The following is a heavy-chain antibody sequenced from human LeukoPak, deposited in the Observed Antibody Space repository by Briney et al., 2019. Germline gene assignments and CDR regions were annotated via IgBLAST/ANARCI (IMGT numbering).Heavy chain of an antibody. D-gene: IGHD3-9*01. CDR1: GFTFGDYG. V-gene: IGHV3-23*01. CDR2: ISGSGGST. J-gene: IGHJ4*02. Sequence: PGGSLRLSCSASGFTFGDYGMSWVRQAPGKGLEWVSAISGSGGSTYYADSVKGRFTISRDNSKNTLYLQMNSLRAEDTAVYYCAKALPYDILTGYQGAFDYWGQGTLVTVSS. CDR3: AKALPYDILTGYQGAFDY.